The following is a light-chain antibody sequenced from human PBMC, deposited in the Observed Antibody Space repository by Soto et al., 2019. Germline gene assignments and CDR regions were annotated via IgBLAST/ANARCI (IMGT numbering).Light chain of an antibody. J-gene: IGKJ1*01. CDR1: QSISGS. Sequence: DIQMTQSPSTLSASVGDRVTITCRASQSISGSLAWYQQKPGKAPKLLIYEASNLKSGVPSRFSGSGSGTEYTLTISSLQPADSASYYCQQYNGFWTFGQGTSVEIK. CDR2: EAS. V-gene: IGKV1-5*03. CDR3: QQYNGFWT.